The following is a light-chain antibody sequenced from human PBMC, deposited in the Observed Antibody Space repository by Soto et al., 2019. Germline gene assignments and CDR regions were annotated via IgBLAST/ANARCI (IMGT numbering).Light chain of an antibody. J-gene: IGKJ1*01. CDR3: QQYGSSPWT. Sequence: EIVLTQSPGTLSLSPGERATLSCRASQSVSSSYLAWYQQKPGQAPRLLIYGASSRATGIPDRFNGSGSGTDFTPTNNRLEPEDFEVYYCQQYGSSPWTFDHGTKVEIK. CDR2: GAS. CDR1: QSVSSSY. V-gene: IGKV3-20*01.